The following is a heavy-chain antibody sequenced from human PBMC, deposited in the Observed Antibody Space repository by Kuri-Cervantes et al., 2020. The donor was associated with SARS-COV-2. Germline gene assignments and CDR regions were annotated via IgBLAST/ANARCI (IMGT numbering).Heavy chain of an antibody. CDR1: GGSISSSSYY. CDR2: IYHSGST. D-gene: IGHD4-11*01. V-gene: IGHV4-39*01. Sequence: GSLRLSCTVSGGSISSSSYYWGWIRQPPGKGLEWIGSIYHSGSTYYNPSLKSRVTISVDTSENQFSLKLSSVTAADTAVYYCARHEPSTVTTLFDYWGQGTLVTVSS. CDR3: ARHEPSTVTTLFDY. J-gene: IGHJ4*02.